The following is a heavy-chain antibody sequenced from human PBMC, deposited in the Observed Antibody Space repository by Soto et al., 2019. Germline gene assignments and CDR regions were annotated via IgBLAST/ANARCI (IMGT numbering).Heavy chain of an antibody. CDR2: MNPHSGDT. CDR1: GYSFTSLH. D-gene: IGHD5-18*01. J-gene: IGHJ4*02. Sequence: GASVKVSCKASGYSFTSLHFNWVRQATGQGLEWIGWMNPHSGDTGFAQRFQGRVTMTRNTSINTAYMELRSLRSQDTAVYYCVRIPDTAIQLWSEYFFDNWGQGTLVTGS. V-gene: IGHV1-8*01. CDR3: VRIPDTAIQLWSEYFFDN.